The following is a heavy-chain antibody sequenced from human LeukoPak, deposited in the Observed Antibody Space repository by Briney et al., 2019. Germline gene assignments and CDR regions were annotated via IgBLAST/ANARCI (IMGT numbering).Heavy chain of an antibody. CDR2: ISSSGSTI. CDR3: AELGITMIGGV. Sequence: GGSLRLSCAASGFTLSSYSMNWVRQAPGKGLEWVSNISSSGSTIHYADSVKGRFTISRNNAKNSLYLQMNSLRAEDTAVYYCAELGITMIGGVWGKGTTVTISS. D-gene: IGHD3-10*02. J-gene: IGHJ6*04. V-gene: IGHV3-48*04. CDR1: GFTLSSYS.